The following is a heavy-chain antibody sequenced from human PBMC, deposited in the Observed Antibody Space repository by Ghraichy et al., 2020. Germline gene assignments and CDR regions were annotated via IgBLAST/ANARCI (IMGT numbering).Heavy chain of an antibody. J-gene: IGHJ5*02. CDR3: ARDNMDDILTGGSHWFDP. CDR1: GFTFSSYS. Sequence: GGSLRLSCAASGFTFSSYSMNWVRQAPGKGLEWVSSISSSSSYIYYADSVKGRFTISRDNAKNSLYLQMNSLRAEDTAVYYCARDNMDDILTGGSHWFDPWGQGTLVTVSS. CDR2: ISSSSSYI. D-gene: IGHD3-9*01. V-gene: IGHV3-21*01.